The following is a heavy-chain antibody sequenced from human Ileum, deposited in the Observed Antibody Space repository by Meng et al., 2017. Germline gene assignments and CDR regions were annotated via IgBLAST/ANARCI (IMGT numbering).Heavy chain of an antibody. D-gene: IGHD4-17*01. V-gene: IGHV1-8*01. CDR3: AGRRPYGDYPISNY. CDR1: GYTFSSYD. J-gene: IGHJ4*02. Sequence: QGTLVHSGDEVKKPGASVKVSCQASGYTFSSYDINWVRQATGQGLEWMGWMNPNSGNTNYAQKFHGRVTMTRNTSISTAYLELSSLISEDTAIYYCAGRRPYGDYPISNYWGQGTLVTVSS. CDR2: MNPNSGNT.